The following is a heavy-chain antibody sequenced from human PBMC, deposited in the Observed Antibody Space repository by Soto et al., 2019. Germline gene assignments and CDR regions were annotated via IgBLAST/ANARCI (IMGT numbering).Heavy chain of an antibody. Sequence: GGSLRLSCAASGFTFSSYSMNWVRQAPGKGLEWVSSISSSSSYIYYADSVKGRFTISRDNAKNSLYLQMNSLRAEDTAVYYCARGMGGHCSSTSCYDLDYWGQGTLGTVSS. V-gene: IGHV3-21*01. CDR1: GFTFSSYS. D-gene: IGHD2-2*01. J-gene: IGHJ4*02. CDR2: ISSSSSYI. CDR3: ARGMGGHCSSTSCYDLDY.